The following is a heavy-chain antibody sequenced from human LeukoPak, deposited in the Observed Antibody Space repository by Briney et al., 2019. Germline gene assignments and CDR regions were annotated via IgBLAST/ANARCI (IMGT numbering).Heavy chain of an antibody. D-gene: IGHD2-15*01. CDR1: GYTLTELS. CDR2: FDLEDGET. V-gene: IGHV1-24*01. CDR3: ASRGYCSGGSCYPGLFDY. J-gene: IGHJ4*02. Sequence: ASAKVSCKLSGYTLTELSIHSVRQAPGKGLEWMGRFDLEDGETIYVQKFQGRVTMTEDTSTDIDYMELSGLRSEDTAVYYCASRGYCSGGSCYPGLFDYWGQGTLVSVSS.